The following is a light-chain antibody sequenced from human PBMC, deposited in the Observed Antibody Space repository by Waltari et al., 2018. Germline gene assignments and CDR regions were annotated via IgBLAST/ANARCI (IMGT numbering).Light chain of an antibody. CDR1: SSDIGSKKF. CDR3: CAYVGGGSLVL. J-gene: IGLJ2*01. Sequence: QSALSQPASVSGSLGQSITISCTGSSSDIGSKKFVYWYQQHPVKAPKIMMYEVDKRPSGLSDRFSGSKSGNTASLTISGLQPEDEADYYCCAYVGGGSLVLFGGGTKLTVL. V-gene: IGLV2-23*02. CDR2: EVD.